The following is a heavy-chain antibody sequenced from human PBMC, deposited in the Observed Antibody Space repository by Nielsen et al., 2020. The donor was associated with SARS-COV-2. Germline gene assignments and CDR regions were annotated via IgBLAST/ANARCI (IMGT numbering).Heavy chain of an antibody. CDR3: ARNLAGYSTRLAFDP. Sequence: GGSLRLSSAASGFTFDDYAMHWVRQAPGKGLEWVSGISWNSGSIGYADSVKGRFTISRDNAKNSLYLQMNSLRAEDTALYYCARNLAGYSTRLAFDPWGQGTLVTVSS. V-gene: IGHV3-9*01. J-gene: IGHJ5*02. CDR2: ISWNSGSI. CDR1: GFTFDDYA. D-gene: IGHD6-13*01.